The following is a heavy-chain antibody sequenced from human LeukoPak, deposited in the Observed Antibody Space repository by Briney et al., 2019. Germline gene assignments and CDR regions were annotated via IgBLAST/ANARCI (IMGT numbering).Heavy chain of an antibody. Sequence: KPSETLSLTCTVSGDSITSRNYLWGWIRQPPGKGLEYIASIYYSGKTYHNPSLKSRVTISVDTSKNQFSLKLSSVTAADTAVYYCARGRRGGYYYGSGGPAGGWFDPWGQGTLVTVSS. CDR3: ARGRRGGYYYGSGGPAGGWFDP. V-gene: IGHV4-39*07. D-gene: IGHD3-10*01. J-gene: IGHJ5*02. CDR1: GDSITSRNYL. CDR2: IYYSGKT.